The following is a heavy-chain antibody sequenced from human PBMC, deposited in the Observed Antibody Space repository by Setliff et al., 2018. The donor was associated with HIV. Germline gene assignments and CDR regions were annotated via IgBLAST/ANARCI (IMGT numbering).Heavy chain of an antibody. V-gene: IGHV4-34*01. CDR3: ARVPVAGANWFDP. J-gene: IGHJ5*02. CDR2: IDHIGST. D-gene: IGHD2-21*01. CDR1: GGSFSGYY. Sequence: SETLSLTCAVYGGSFSGYYWTWIRQPPGKGLEWIGDIDHIGSTNYNPSLKSRVTISIDASKSQFYVKVRSVTAADQGVYYCARVPVAGANWFDPWGLGTLVTVSS.